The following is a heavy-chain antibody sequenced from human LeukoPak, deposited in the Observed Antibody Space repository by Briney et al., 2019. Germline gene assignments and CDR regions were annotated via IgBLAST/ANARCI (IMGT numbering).Heavy chain of an antibody. J-gene: IGHJ3*02. CDR3: SRDGGEGGNSAFDI. CDR1: GFTFSSYS. D-gene: IGHD3-16*01. Sequence: HPGGSLRLSCAASGFTFSSYSMNWVRQAPGKGLEWVGRIRRGANSYTTEYAASVKGRFTISRDDSKNSLYLHMNSLKTEDTAVYHCSRDGGEGGNSAFDIWGQGTMVTVSS. V-gene: IGHV3-72*01. CDR2: IRRGANSYTT.